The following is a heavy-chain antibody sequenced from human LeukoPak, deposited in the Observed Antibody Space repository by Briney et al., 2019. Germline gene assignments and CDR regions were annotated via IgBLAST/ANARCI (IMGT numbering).Heavy chain of an antibody. Sequence: ASVKVSCKASGYTFTSYDINWVRQATGQGLEWMGWMNPNSGNTGYAQKFQGRVTMTRNTSISTAYMEPSSLRSEDTAVYYCAGGGGGIAVAGRDFDYWGQGTLVTVSS. V-gene: IGHV1-8*01. D-gene: IGHD6-19*01. CDR3: AGGGGGIAVAGRDFDY. CDR1: GYTFTSYD. J-gene: IGHJ4*02. CDR2: MNPNSGNT.